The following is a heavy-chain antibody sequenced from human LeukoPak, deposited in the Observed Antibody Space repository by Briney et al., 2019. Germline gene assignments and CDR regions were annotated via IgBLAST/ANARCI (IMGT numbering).Heavy chain of an antibody. J-gene: IGHJ1*01. D-gene: IGHD2-21*02. CDR2: ISGSGGRT. Sequence: PGGSLRLSCAASGFTFNNYAMSWVRQAPGKGLEWVSAISGSGGRTSYADSVKGRFIISRNNSKNTLHLQMHSLRAEDTAVYYCVKEKLAYCGGDCFGEYFQDWGQGTLVTVSS. CDR1: GFTFNNYA. V-gene: IGHV3-23*01. CDR3: VKEKLAYCGGDCFGEYFQD.